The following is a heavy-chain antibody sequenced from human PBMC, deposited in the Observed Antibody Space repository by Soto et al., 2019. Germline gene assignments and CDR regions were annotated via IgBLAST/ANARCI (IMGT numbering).Heavy chain of an antibody. CDR1: GITFSSYW. J-gene: IGHJ6*04. CDR3: ERAGLPSGLAV. Sequence: GGSLRLSCAVSGITFSSYWMYWVRQAPGEGLVWVSRLNSDGSTIRYADSVKGRFTISRDNAKNTLYLQMNSLRAEDTAVDYCERAGLPSGLAVWGKGTTVPVSS. V-gene: IGHV3-74*01. CDR2: LNSDGSTI.